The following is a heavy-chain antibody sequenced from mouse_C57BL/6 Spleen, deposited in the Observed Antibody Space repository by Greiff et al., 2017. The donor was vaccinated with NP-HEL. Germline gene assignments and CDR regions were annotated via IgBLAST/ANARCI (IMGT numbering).Heavy chain of an antibody. D-gene: IGHD2-2*01. J-gene: IGHJ4*01. CDR3: ARGDGYDSHYYAMDY. CDR1: GYAFSSYW. CDR2: IYPGDGDT. Sequence: LQESGAELVKPGASVKISCKASGYAFSSYWMNWVKQRPGKGLEWIGQIYPGDGDTNYNGKFKGKATLTADKSSSTAYMQLSSLTSEDSAVYFCARGDGYDSHYYAMDYWGQGTSVTVSS. V-gene: IGHV1-80*01.